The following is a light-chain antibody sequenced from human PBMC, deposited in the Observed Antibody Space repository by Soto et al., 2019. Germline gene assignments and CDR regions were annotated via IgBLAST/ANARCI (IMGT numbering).Light chain of an antibody. CDR3: QQYGSSLT. Sequence: EVVMTQSPATLSLSPGERATLSFTASHSVRTNVAWYQHKPGQPPRLLIYGASSRATGIPDRFSGSGSGTDFTLTISRLEPEDFAVYYCQQYGSSLTFGQGTRLEIK. CDR1: HSVRTN. V-gene: IGKV3-20*01. CDR2: GAS. J-gene: IGKJ5*01.